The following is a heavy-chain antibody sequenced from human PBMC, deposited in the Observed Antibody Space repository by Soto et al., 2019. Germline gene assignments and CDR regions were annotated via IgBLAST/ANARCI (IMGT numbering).Heavy chain of an antibody. J-gene: IGHJ6*02. CDR3: TKHWGGTPYYSGMDV. V-gene: IGHV3-23*01. CDR2: IVASGGRP. D-gene: IGHD7-27*01. Sequence: EAQLLESGGDLVQPGGSLRLSCAASGFTLTSYAMSWVRQAPGKGLEWVASIVASGGRPYYADSVKGRFTISRVVPKQTLFLPLNGLRADATAVYYCTKHWGGTPYYSGMDVWGQGTTVTVSS. CDR1: GFTLTSYA.